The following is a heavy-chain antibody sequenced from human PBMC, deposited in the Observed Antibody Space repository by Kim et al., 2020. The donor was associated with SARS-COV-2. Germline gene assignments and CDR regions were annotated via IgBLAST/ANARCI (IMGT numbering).Heavy chain of an antibody. CDR1: GFTFSTYA. CDR2: ISGSDGST. CDR3: AKMGSGSYLKWFDS. D-gene: IGHD3-10*01. J-gene: IGHJ5*01. Sequence: GGSLRLSCAASGFTFSTYAMSWVRRAPGKGLEWVSGISGSDGSTKYADSVRGRFTISRDNSKNMVYLQMKSLRTKDTAVYYCAKMGSGSYLKWFDSWG. V-gene: IGHV3-23*01.